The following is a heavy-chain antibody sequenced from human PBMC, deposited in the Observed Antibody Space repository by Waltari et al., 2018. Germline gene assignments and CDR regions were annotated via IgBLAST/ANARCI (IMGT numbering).Heavy chain of an antibody. CDR1: GFTSSNFP. D-gene: IGHD3-9*01. V-gene: IGHV3-23*01. CDR2: ISGRGDIT. CDR3: ASDDEEHWPFDLDY. J-gene: IGHJ4*02. Sequence: EVQLLESGGGLVQPGGSLRLSCAASGFTSSNFPMSWARQAPGKGLEGVADISGRGDITRYADSVKGRFTISRDNSRNTLFLQMNSLRAEDTAVYHCASDDEEHWPFDLDYWGQGIPVTVSS.